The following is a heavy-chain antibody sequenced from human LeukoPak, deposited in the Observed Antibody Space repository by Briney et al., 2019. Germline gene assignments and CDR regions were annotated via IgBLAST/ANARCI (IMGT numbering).Heavy chain of an antibody. D-gene: IGHD4-23*01. CDR3: ARELTVVTGGDWFDP. CDR1: GGSISSSSHY. V-gene: IGHV4-39*07. CDR2: IYYSGST. J-gene: IGHJ5*02. Sequence: SETLSLTCTVSGGSISSSSHYWGWIRQPPGKGLEWIGSIYYSGSTYYNPSLKSRVTISVDTSKNQFSLKLSSVTAADTAVYYCARELTVVTGGDWFDPWGQGTLVTVSS.